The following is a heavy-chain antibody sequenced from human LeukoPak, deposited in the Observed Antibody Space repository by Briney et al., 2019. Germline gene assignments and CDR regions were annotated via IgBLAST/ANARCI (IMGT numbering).Heavy chain of an antibody. CDR1: GYTFTSYD. CDR2: MNPNSGNT. CDR3: AREARYRGAFDI. Sequence: GASVKVSCKASGYTFTSYDINWVRQATGQGLEWMGWMNPNSGNTGYAQKFQGRVTMTRNTSISTAYMELSSLRSEDTAVYYCAREARYRGAFDIWGQGTMVTVSS. J-gene: IGHJ3*02. V-gene: IGHV1-8*01. D-gene: IGHD3-16*02.